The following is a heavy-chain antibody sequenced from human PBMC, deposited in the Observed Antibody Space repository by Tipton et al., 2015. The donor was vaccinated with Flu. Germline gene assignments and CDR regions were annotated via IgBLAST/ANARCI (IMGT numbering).Heavy chain of an antibody. Sequence: TLSLTCSVSGDSIGSRYFWGWIRQPPGKGLEWIGNIHHTGITYYNPTLKSRLTISVDTSKNQFSLKLSSVTAADTAVYYCARHTGDSVRGVIDYWGQGALVTVSS. CDR1: GDSIGSRYF. J-gene: IGHJ4*02. D-gene: IGHD3-10*02. CDR3: ARHTGDSVRGVIDY. CDR2: IHHTGIT. V-gene: IGHV4-38-2*01.